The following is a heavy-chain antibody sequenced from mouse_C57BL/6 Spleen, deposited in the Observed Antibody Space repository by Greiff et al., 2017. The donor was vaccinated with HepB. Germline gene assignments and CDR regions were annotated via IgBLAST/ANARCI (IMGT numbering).Heavy chain of an antibody. CDR2: IYPGGGYT. Sequence: QVQLQQSGAELVRPGTSVKMSCKASGYTFTNYWIGWAKQRPGHGLEWIGDIYPGGGYTNYNEKFKGKATLTADKSSSTAYMQFSSLTSEDSAIYYCARGSDYDWFAYWGQGTLVTVSA. J-gene: IGHJ3*01. CDR3: ARGSDYDWFAY. CDR1: GYTFTNYW. D-gene: IGHD2-4*01. V-gene: IGHV1-63*01.